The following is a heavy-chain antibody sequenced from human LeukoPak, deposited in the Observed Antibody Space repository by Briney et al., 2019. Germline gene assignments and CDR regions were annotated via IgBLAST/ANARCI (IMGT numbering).Heavy chain of an antibody. Sequence: GSSVKVSCKASGGTFSSYAISWVRQAPGQGLEWMGGIIPIFGTANYAQKFQGRVTITADKSTSTAYMELSSLRSEDTAVYYCARDMVRGVIIRAYFDYWGQGTLVTVSS. CDR3: ARDMVRGVIIRAYFDY. V-gene: IGHV1-69*06. D-gene: IGHD3-10*01. CDR1: GGTFSSYA. CDR2: IIPIFGTA. J-gene: IGHJ4*02.